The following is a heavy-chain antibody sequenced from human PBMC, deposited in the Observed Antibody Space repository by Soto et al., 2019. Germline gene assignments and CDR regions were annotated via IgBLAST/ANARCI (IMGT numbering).Heavy chain of an antibody. D-gene: IGHD3-22*01. CDR1: GFTFSSYA. V-gene: IGHV3-23*01. CDR3: SKTRDYYDSSGPDY. J-gene: IGHJ4*02. Sequence: GGSLRLSCAASGFTFSSYAMSWVRQAPGKGLEWVSAISGSGGSTYYADSVKGRFTISRDNSKNTLYLQMNSLRAEDTAVYYCSKTRDYYDSSGPDYWAQGTQVTVSS. CDR2: ISGSGGST.